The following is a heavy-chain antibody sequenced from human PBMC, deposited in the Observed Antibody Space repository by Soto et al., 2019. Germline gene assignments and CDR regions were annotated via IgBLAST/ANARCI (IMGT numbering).Heavy chain of an antibody. CDR2: IIPLFGTS. Sequence: QVQLVQSGAEVKKPGSSVKVSCKASGGTFSSYAITWVRQAPGQGFEWMGGIIPLFGTSNYAQKFQGRVTITADRSTSTAYMELSSLRSEDTAVYYCARSALLGAWFDPWGQGTLVTVSS. V-gene: IGHV1-69*06. J-gene: IGHJ5*02. CDR1: GGTFSSYA. CDR3: ARSALLGAWFDP. D-gene: IGHD3-16*01.